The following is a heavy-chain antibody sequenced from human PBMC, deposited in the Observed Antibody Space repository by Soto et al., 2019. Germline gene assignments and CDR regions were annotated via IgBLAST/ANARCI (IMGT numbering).Heavy chain of an antibody. CDR3: VSHYDFWSGPPDYYYYYMGV. CDR1: GYTFTSYY. J-gene: IGHJ6*03. Sequence: GASVKVSCKASGYTFTSYYMHWVRQAPGQGLEWMGIINPSGGSTSYAQKFQGRVTMTRDTSTSTVYMELSSLRSEDTAVYYCVSHYDFWSGPPDYYYYYMGVWGKGTTVTVSS. CDR2: INPSGGST. D-gene: IGHD3-3*01. V-gene: IGHV1-46*03.